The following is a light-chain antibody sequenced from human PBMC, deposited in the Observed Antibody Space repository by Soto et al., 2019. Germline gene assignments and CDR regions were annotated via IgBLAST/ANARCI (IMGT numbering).Light chain of an antibody. V-gene: IGLV2-14*01. CDR3: SSYASSSPCV. CDR1: GSDVGGYKY. Sequence: QSVLTQPASVSGSPGQSITISCTGTGSDVGGYKYVSWYQQLPGKAHKLMIYDVSYRPSGVSDRFSGSKSGNTASLIISGLQAEDEADYYCSSYASSSPCVFGTGTRSPS. CDR2: DVS. J-gene: IGLJ1*01.